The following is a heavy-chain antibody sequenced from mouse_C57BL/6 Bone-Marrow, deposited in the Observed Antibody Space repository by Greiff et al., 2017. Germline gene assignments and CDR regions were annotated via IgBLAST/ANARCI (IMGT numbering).Heavy chain of an antibody. CDR1: GYTFTDYN. CDR2: INPNNGGT. CDR3: ARGGNGLFAY. J-gene: IGHJ3*01. D-gene: IGHD2-1*01. V-gene: IGHV1-18*01. Sequence: EVQLQQSGPELVKPGASVKIPCKASGYTFTDYNMDWVKQSHGKSLEWIGDINPNNGGTIYNQKFKGKATLTVDKSSSTAYMEIRSLTSEDTAVYYCARGGNGLFAYWGQGTLVTVSA.